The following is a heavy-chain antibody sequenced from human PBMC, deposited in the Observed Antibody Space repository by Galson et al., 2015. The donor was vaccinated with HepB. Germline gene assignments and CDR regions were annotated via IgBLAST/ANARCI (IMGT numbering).Heavy chain of an antibody. V-gene: IGHV1-46*03. CDR3: ARDQGHCSGGNCYSGIY. Sequence: SVKVSCKASGYSFTGHYIHWVRQAPGQGLEWMGIINPSGGSTTYAQKFQGRVTMTRDTSTSTVYMELSSLRSEDTAVYYCARDQGHCSGGNCYSGIYWGQGTLVTVSS. J-gene: IGHJ4*02. D-gene: IGHD2-15*01. CDR1: GYSFTGHY. CDR2: INPSGGST.